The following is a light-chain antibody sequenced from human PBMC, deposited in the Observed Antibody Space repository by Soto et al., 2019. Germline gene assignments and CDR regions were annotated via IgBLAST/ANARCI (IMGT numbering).Light chain of an antibody. CDR3: QQYHIWWT. J-gene: IGKJ1*01. CDR2: GSS. CDR1: QSVNTN. Sequence: EIGRTPCTATVSVSPVSRATLSFRASQSVNTNLAWYQQKPGQAPRLLIYGSSTRATGIPARFSGGGSGTEFTLSGSSLQSEDFAVYFCQQYHIWWTFGEGTKVDIK. V-gene: IGKV3-15*01.